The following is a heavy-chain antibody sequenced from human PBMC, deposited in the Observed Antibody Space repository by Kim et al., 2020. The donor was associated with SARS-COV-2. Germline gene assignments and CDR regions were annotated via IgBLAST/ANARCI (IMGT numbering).Heavy chain of an antibody. D-gene: IGHD3-10*01. CDR1: GSTFSSYS. Sequence: GGSLRLSCAASGSTFSSYSMNWVRQAPGKGLEWVSYISRSSSTKYYADSVKGRFTISRDNAKNSLYLQMNSLRDEDTAVYYCARSSYGSGSYYPYSLDYWGQGTLVTVSS. V-gene: IGHV3-48*02. J-gene: IGHJ4*02. CDR2: ISRSSSTK. CDR3: ARSSYGSGSYYPYSLDY.